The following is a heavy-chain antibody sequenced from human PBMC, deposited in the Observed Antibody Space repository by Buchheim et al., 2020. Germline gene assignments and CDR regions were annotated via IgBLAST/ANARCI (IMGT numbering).Heavy chain of an antibody. CDR2: VSHSGST. D-gene: IGHD6-13*01. CDR1: GGSFSGYY. V-gene: IGHV4-34*01. J-gene: IGHJ5*01. Sequence: QVQLQQWGAGLLKPSETLSLTCAVSGGSFSGYYWSWIRQPPGKGLEWIGEVSHSGSTNYNSSLKSRVTISVDTSKNKLSLKLRSVAAADTAVYYCARAKYSSSWYFGFDSWGQGTL. CDR3: ARAKYSSSWYFGFDS.